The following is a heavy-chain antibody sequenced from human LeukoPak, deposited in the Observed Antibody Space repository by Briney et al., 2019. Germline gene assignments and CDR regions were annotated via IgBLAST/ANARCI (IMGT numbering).Heavy chain of an antibody. J-gene: IGHJ6*02. Sequence: PSETLSLTCIVSGGSISSRSYYWGWIRQPPGKGLEWIGSIYYSGSTYYNPSLKSRVTISVDTSKNQFSLKLSSVTAADTAVYYCARLGSYGAYYYYYYGMDVWGQGTTVTVSS. D-gene: IGHD4-17*01. CDR3: ARLGSYGAYYYYYYGMDV. V-gene: IGHV4-39*01. CDR1: GGSISSRSYY. CDR2: IYYSGST.